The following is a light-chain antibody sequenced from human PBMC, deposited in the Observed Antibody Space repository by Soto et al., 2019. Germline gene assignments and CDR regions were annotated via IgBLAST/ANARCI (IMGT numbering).Light chain of an antibody. CDR2: DAS. CDR1: QSVRTY. Sequence: EVVLTQSPATLSLSPGERATLSCRASQSVRTYLAWYQQKPGQVPRLLIHDASSRATGIPARFSGSGSVTDFTLTISSLEPEDFAVYYCQQRTNWPSSTFGQGTRLEI. CDR3: QQRTNWPSST. V-gene: IGKV3-11*01. J-gene: IGKJ5*01.